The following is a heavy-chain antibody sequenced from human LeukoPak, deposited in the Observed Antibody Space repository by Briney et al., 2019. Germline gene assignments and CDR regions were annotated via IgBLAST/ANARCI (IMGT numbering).Heavy chain of an antibody. D-gene: IGHD4-23*01. V-gene: IGHV4-39*02. CDR3: TRSSDFGGYYFYYVMDV. J-gene: IGHJ6*04. Sequence: SETLSLTCTVSGGSFSNNYNWDWIRQPPGKGLEWIGSLYYNGNTYYNPSLKSRLTISVDTSKSHFSLQLRSVTAEDTAVYFCTRSSDFGGYYFYYVMDVWGKGTTVSVSS. CDR2: LYYNGNT. CDR1: GGSFSNNYN.